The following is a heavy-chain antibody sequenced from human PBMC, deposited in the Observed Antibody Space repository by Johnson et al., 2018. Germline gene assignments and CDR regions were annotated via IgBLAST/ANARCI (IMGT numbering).Heavy chain of an antibody. Sequence: QLQESGGGVVQPGRSLRLSCAASGFTFSKYGMHWVRQAPGKGLEWVAVIWFDGSNKYHTDSVKGRFMISRDNSQSTLFLQMNSLRAEDTAVYYCARDRPGYSSGWYGYYYYGMDVWGQGTTVTVSS. D-gene: IGHD6-19*01. CDR1: GFTFSKYG. CDR2: IWFDGSNK. V-gene: IGHV3-33*01. J-gene: IGHJ6*02. CDR3: ARDRPGYSSGWYGYYYYGMDV.